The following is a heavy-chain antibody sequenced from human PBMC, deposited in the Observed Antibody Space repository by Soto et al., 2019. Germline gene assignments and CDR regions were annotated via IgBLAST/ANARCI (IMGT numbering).Heavy chain of an antibody. CDR3: ARGHAFDFDY. CDR1: GGSIIHYY. V-gene: IGHV4-59*01. J-gene: IGHJ4*02. CDR2: IYNSGST. Sequence: SETLSLTCTVSGGSIIHYYWIWIRQPPGKGLEWIGYIYNSGSTNYNPSLKSRVTISGDTSKNQFSLKLSSVTAADTAVYYCARGHAFDFDYWGQGTLVTVSS.